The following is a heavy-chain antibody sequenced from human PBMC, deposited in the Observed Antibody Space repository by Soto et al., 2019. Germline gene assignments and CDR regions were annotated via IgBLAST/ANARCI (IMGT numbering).Heavy chain of an antibody. CDR1: GYTLTELS. CDR2: FDPEDGET. D-gene: IGHD3-10*01. J-gene: IGHJ4*02. Sequence: GASVKVSCKVSGYTLTELSMHWVRQAPGKGLEWMGGFDPEDGETIYAQKFQGRVTMTEDTSTDTAYMELSSLRSEDTAVYYCATGVELFPPLDYWGQGTLVTVSS. CDR3: ATGVELFPPLDY. V-gene: IGHV1-24*01.